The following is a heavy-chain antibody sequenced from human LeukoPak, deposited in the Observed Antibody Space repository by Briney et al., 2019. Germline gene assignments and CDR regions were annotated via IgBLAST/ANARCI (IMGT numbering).Heavy chain of an antibody. CDR1: GGSINSGGAS. CDR2: SYISGRT. Sequence: SETLSLTCSVSGGSINSGGASWNWIRQPPGKGREWLVHSYISGRTCNYPALKTRVTISQNTSKNQFSLKLTSVTAADIAVYYCARQNRFWGAGNSWGHGTLVTVSS. V-gene: IGHV4-30-2*01. D-gene: IGHD7-27*01. J-gene: IGHJ5*01. CDR3: ARQNRFWGAGNS.